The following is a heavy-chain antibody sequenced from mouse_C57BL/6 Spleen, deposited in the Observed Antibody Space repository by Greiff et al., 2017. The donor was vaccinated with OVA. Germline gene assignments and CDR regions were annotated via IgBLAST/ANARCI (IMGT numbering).Heavy chain of an antibody. CDR1: GYTFTSYW. Sequence: QVHVKQPGAELVKPGASVKLSCKASGYTFTSYWMHWVKQRPGRGLEWIGRIDPNSGGTKYNEKFKSKATLTVDKPSSTAYMQLSSLTSEDSAVYYCTTSIPFTTVVANAMDYWGQGTSVTVSS. CDR3: TTSIPFTTVVANAMDY. D-gene: IGHD1-1*01. J-gene: IGHJ4*01. V-gene: IGHV1-62-3*01. CDR2: IDPNSGGT.